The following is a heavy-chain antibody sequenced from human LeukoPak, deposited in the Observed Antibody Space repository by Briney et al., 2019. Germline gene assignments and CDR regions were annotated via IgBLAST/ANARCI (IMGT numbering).Heavy chain of an antibody. Sequence: PGGSLRLSCAASGFTFSSYSMNWVRQAPGKGLEWVSSISSSSSYIYYADSVKGRFTISRDNAKNSLYLLMNSLRAEDTAVYYCAKIAVADAFDIWGQGTMVTVSS. CDR2: ISSSSSYI. D-gene: IGHD6-19*01. J-gene: IGHJ3*02. CDR3: AKIAVADAFDI. V-gene: IGHV3-21*01. CDR1: GFTFSSYS.